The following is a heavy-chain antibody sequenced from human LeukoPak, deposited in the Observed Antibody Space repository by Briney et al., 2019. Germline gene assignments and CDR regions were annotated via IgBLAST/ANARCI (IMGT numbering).Heavy chain of an antibody. CDR3: ATGPRSNY. CDR1: GYTLTELS. V-gene: IGHV1-24*01. CDR2: FDPEDGET. Sequence: ASVKVSCKVSGYTLTELSMHWVRQAPGKGLEWMGGFDPEDGETIYAQKFQGRVTMTEGTSTDTAYMELSSLRSEDTAVYYCATGPRSNYWGQGTLVTVSS. J-gene: IGHJ4*02.